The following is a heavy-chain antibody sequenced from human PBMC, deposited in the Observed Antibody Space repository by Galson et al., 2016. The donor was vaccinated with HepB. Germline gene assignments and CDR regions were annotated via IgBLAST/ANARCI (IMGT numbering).Heavy chain of an antibody. CDR2: ISGDTGNT. J-gene: IGHJ4*02. Sequence: SVKVSCKASGYTFTNYGISWVRQAPGQGLEWVGWISGDTGNTNSAQKLQDRVTMTTNTFTNTAYMELRSLRSDDTAVYFCARARFLEWSSERYYFDYWGQGTLVTVSA. V-gene: IGHV1-18*01. CDR1: GYTFTNYG. D-gene: IGHD3-3*01. CDR3: ARARFLEWSSERYYFDY.